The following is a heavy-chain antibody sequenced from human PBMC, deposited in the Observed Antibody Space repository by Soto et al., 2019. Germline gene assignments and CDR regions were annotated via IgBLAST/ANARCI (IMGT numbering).Heavy chain of an antibody. CDR2: INSDGSST. V-gene: IGHV3-74*01. J-gene: IGHJ4*02. D-gene: IGHD3-9*01. CDR1: RFTFSSYW. CDR3: ARGGKLRYFDWFSD. Sequence: PGGSLRLSCTASRFTFSSYWMHWVRQAPGKGLVWVSRINSDGSSTSYADSVKGRFTISRDNAKNTLYLQMNSLRAEDTAVYYCARGGKLRYFDWFSDWGQGTLVTVSS.